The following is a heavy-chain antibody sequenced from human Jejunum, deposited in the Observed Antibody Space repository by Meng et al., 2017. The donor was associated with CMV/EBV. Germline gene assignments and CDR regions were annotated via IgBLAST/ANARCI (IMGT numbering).Heavy chain of an antibody. Sequence: FSSYTMTWVSQDPGKGLEWVSSISGGSGYIYYADSVKGRFTISRDNAQDSLYLQMNSLRAEDTAVYYCVRADPTKKSSTTSCLDYWGQGTLVTVSS. CDR3: VRADPTKKSSTTSCLDY. V-gene: IGHV3-21*01. CDR2: ISGGSGYI. D-gene: IGHD2-2*01. J-gene: IGHJ4*02. CDR1: FSSYT.